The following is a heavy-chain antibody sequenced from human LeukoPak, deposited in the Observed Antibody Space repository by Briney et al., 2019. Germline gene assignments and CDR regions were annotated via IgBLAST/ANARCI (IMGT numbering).Heavy chain of an antibody. CDR2: IYYSGST. CDR1: GGSISSYY. CDR3: ARASGDLRFLEWLSSVGAFDI. J-gene: IGHJ3*02. Sequence: PSETLSLTCAVSGGSISSYYWSWIRQPPGKGLEWIGYIYYSGSTNYNPSLKSRVTISVDTSKNQFSLKLSSVIAADTAVYYCARASGDLRFLEWLSSVGAFDIWGQGTMVTVSS. D-gene: IGHD3-3*01. V-gene: IGHV4-59*08.